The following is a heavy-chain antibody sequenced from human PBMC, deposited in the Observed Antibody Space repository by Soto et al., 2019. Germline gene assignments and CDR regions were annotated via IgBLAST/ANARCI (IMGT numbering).Heavy chain of an antibody. V-gene: IGHV3-74*01. J-gene: IGHJ4*02. CDR1: GFTFSSYW. CDR2: INSDGSSA. CDR3: ARTNYYFDY. Sequence: GGSLSLSCAASGFTFSSYWMHWVRQAPGKGLMWVSRINSDGSSASYADSVKGRFTISRDNAKNTLYLQVNSLRAEDTAVYYCARTNYYFDYWGQGTLVTVSS.